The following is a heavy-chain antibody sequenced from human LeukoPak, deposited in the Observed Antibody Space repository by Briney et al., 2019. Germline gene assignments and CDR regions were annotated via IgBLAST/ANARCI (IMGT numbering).Heavy chain of an antibody. CDR1: GLTSSSYS. D-gene: IGHD6-19*01. CDR2: IGSSSSTI. CDR3: ARRIYTSAWDY. J-gene: IGHJ4*02. V-gene: IGHV3-48*01. Sequence: GGSLRLSCAASGLTSSSYSMNWVRQAPGKGLEWVSYIGSSSSTIYYADSVKGRFTISRDNAKNSLYLHMNSLRAEDTAVYYCARRIYTSAWDYWGQGTLVTVSS.